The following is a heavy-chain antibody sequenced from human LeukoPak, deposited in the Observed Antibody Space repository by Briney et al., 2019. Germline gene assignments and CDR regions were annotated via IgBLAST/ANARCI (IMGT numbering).Heavy chain of an antibody. J-gene: IGHJ4*02. Sequence: SETLSLTCTVSGGSISSGDYYWSWIRQPPGKGLEWIGYIYYNGSPYYNPSLKSRVTISVDTSKNQFSLSLSSVTAADTAVYYCARDHDREGYCFDYWGQGTLVTVSS. V-gene: IGHV4-30-4*01. CDR1: GGSISSGDYY. CDR2: IYYNGSP. CDR3: ARDHDREGYCFDY. D-gene: IGHD6-13*01.